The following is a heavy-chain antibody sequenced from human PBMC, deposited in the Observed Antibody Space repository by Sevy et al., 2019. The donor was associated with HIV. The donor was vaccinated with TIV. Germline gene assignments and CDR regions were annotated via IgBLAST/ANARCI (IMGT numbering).Heavy chain of an antibody. Sequence: GGSLKISCAASGFNFNRYRISRVRPAPGKGLGWVANIKKDGSEKYYVECVTGRFTISGDNTKNSLYLKMNSLRAEDTAVYYCASVRREGIAARPAHYYYYMDVWGKGTTVTVSS. D-gene: IGHD6-6*01. CDR2: IKKDGSEK. V-gene: IGHV3-7*01. CDR1: GFNFNRYR. CDR3: ASVRREGIAARPAHYYYYMDV. J-gene: IGHJ6*03.